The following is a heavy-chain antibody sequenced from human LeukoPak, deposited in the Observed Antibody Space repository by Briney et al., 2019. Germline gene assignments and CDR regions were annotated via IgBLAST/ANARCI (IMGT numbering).Heavy chain of an antibody. Sequence: SQTLSLTCAISGDSLSSSSSACDWIRQSPSRGLESLGRTYYTSKWHNDYVVSVNSRITINPDTSTNQFTLQLKSVTPEDSAVYYCARNYRPDRVFWRQGTLVADPS. CDR2: TYYTSKWHN. CDR1: GDSLSSSSSA. CDR3: ARNYRPDRVF. J-gene: IGHJ4*02. V-gene: IGHV6-1*01. D-gene: IGHD1-7*01.